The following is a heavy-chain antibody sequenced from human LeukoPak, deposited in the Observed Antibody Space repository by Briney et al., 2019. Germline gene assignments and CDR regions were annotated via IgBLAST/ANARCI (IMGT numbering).Heavy chain of an antibody. V-gene: IGHV1-69*13. CDR1: GGTFSSYA. D-gene: IGHD3-22*01. CDR3: AIQYYYDSSGYYEYFDY. CDR2: IIPIFGTA. Sequence: GASVKVSCKASGGTFSSYAISWVRQAPGQGLERMGGIIPIFGTANYAQKFQGRVTITADESTSTAYMELSSLRSEDTAVYYCAIQYYYDSSGYYEYFDYWGQGTLVTVSS. J-gene: IGHJ4*02.